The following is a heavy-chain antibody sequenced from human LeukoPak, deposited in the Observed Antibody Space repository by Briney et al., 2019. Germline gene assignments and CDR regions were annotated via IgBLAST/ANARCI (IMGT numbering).Heavy chain of an antibody. CDR3: AKEPDTHDAFDI. J-gene: IGHJ3*02. CDR2: LSYDESKV. V-gene: IGHV3-30*18. D-gene: IGHD2-2*02. Sequence: GGSLRLSCAASGFTFSGYGMHWVRQAPGKGLEWVAALSYDESKVYYLDSVKGRFTISRDNSKNTLYLQMNSLRVEDTAVYYCAKEPDTHDAFDIWGQGTMVTVSS. CDR1: GFTFSGYG.